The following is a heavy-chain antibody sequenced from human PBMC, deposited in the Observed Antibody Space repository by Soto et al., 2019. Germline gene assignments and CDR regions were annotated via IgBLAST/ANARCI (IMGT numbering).Heavy chain of an antibody. CDR1: GYSFTSYW. CDR3: ARTRRYCSSTSCYDIYYGMDV. Sequence: GESLKISCKGSGYSFTSYWIGWVRQMPGKGLEWMGIIYPGDSDTRYSPSFQGQVTISADKSISTAYLQWSSLKASDTAMYYCARTRRYCSSTSCYDIYYGMDVWGQGTTVTVSS. J-gene: IGHJ6*02. D-gene: IGHD2-2*01. CDR2: IYPGDSDT. V-gene: IGHV5-51*01.